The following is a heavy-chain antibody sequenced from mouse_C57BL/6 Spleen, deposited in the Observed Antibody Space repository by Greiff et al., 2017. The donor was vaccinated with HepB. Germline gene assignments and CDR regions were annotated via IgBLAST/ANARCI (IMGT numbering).Heavy chain of an antibody. CDR2: IDSNSGGT. CDR1: GYTFTSYW. CDR3: AKGNDGYYPYAMDY. D-gene: IGHD2-3*01. Sequence: VQLQQPGAELVKPGASVKLSCKASGYTFTSYWMHWVKQRPGRGLEWIGRIDSNSGGTKYNEKFKSKATLTVDKPSSTAYMQLSSLTSEDSAVYYCAKGNDGYYPYAMDYWGQGTSVTVSS. J-gene: IGHJ4*01. V-gene: IGHV1-72*01.